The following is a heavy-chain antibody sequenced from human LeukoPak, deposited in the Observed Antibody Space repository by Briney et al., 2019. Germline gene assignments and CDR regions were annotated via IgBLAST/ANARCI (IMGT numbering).Heavy chain of an antibody. D-gene: IGHD5-24*01. CDR3: TRHKRWLQFPDAFDV. V-gene: IGHV4-59*08. J-gene: IGHJ3*01. CDR2: TYYSGST. CDR1: GGPIRDFY. Sequence: SETLSLTCTVSGGPIRDFYWSWIRLPPGRGLEWIGYTYYSGSTSYNPSLESRVAISVDMSKSQFSLELSSVTAADTAIYYCTRHKRWLQFPDAFDVWGQGTMVTVSS.